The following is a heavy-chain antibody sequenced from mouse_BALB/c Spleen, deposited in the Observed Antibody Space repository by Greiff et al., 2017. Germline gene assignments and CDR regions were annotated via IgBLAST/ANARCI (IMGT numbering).Heavy chain of an antibody. D-gene: IGHD2-4*01. CDR2: IDPENGDT. Sequence: VQLQQSGAELVRSGASVKLSCTASGFNIKDYYRHWVKQRPEQGLEWIGWIDPENGDTEYAPKFQGKATMTADTSSNTAYLQLSSLTSEDTAVYYCTPYDSLDYWGQGTTLTVSS. V-gene: IGHV14-4*02. CDR3: TPYDSLDY. CDR1: GFNIKDYY. J-gene: IGHJ2*01.